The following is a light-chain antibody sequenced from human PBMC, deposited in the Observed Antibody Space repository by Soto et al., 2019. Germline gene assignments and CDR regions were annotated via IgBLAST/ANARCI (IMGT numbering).Light chain of an antibody. J-gene: IGLJ3*02. Sequence: QSVLTQPPSASGSPGQSVTISCTGTSSDVGAYNYVSWYQQHAGKAPKLVIYEVTTQPSGVPDRFYGSKSANTASLTVSGLQAEDEADYYCSSFASSNTWVFGGGTKVTVL. CDR2: EVT. CDR1: SSDVGAYNY. V-gene: IGLV2-8*01. CDR3: SSFASSNTWV.